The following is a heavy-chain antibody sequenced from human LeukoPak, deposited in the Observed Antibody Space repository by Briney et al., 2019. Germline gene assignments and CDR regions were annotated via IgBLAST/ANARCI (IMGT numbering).Heavy chain of an antibody. V-gene: IGHV3-23*01. Sequence: QPGGSLRLSCAASGFTFSSYAMSWVRQAPGKGLEWVSAISGSGGSTYYADSVTGRFTISRDNSKDTLFLQMHSLRPGDTAVYYCVREDTPATANYWGQGTLVTISS. CDR3: VREDTPATANY. D-gene: IGHD2-21*02. CDR2: ISGSGGST. J-gene: IGHJ4*02. CDR1: GFTFSSYA.